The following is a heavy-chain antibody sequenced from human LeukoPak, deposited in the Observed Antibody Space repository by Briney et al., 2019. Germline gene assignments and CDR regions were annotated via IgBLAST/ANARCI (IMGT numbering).Heavy chain of an antibody. CDR2: LYSDGNT. J-gene: IGHJ4*02. Sequence: GGSLRLSCAASGFTVITNDMTWVRQAPGKGLEWVSVLYSDGNTKYASSVQGRFTISRDNSKNTLYLEMNSLSPDDTAVYYCARGVEPLAANTLAYWGQGTLVTVSS. CDR3: ARGVEPLAANTLAY. CDR1: GFTVITND. D-gene: IGHD1-14*01. V-gene: IGHV3-53*01.